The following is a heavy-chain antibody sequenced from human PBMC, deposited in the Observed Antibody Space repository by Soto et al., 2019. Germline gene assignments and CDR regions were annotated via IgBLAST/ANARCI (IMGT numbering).Heavy chain of an antibody. D-gene: IGHD3-10*01. CDR3: ARDFGNGRFGELSGFDY. J-gene: IGHJ4*02. V-gene: IGHV1-18*01. CDR2: ISAYNGNT. Sequence: NPPASVKVSCKASGYTFTSYGISWVRQAPGQGLEWMGWISAYNGNTNYAQKLQGRVTMTTDTSTSTAYMELRSLRSDDTAVYYCARDFGNGRFGELSGFDYWGQGTLVTSPQ. CDR1: GYTFTSYG.